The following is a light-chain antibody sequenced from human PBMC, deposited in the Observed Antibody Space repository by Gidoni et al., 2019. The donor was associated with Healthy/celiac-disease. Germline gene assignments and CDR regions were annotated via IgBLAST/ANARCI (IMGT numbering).Light chain of an antibody. CDR2: WAS. Sequence: DIVMTQSPDSLAVSLGERATINCKSSPSVLYSSTNKNYLAWYQQKPGQPPKLLISWASTPESGVPDRFSGSGSGTDFTLTISSLQAEDVAVYYCQQYYSTPRTFGQGTKVEIK. V-gene: IGKV4-1*01. CDR1: PSVLYSSTNKNY. CDR3: QQYYSTPRT. J-gene: IGKJ1*01.